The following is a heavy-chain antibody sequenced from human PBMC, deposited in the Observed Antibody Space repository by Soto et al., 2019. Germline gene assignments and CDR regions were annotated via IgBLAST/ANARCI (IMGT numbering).Heavy chain of an antibody. CDR1: GYIFTNYG. CDR3: AKDLISGAYSSSSKSDY. V-gene: IGHV1-18*01. Sequence: QVQLVQSGAEVKKPGASVKVSCKASGYIFTNYGINWVRQAPGQGLEWMGWISAYNGNTNYAQKIQGRVTMTTDTSTSKAYMELRSLRSDDTSVYYCAKDLISGAYSSSSKSDYWGQGTLVTVSS. D-gene: IGHD6-13*01. J-gene: IGHJ4*02. CDR2: ISAYNGNT.